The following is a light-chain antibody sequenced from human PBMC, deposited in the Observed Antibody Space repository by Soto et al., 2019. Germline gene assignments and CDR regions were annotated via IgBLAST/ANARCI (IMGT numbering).Light chain of an antibody. CDR2: DAS. CDR3: QQFGSSWT. V-gene: IGKV3-20*01. CDR1: QRVNSNY. J-gene: IGKJ1*01. Sequence: EIVLTQSPGTLSLSPGERATLSCRASQRVNSNYLAWYQQTPGQAPSLLIYDASSRATGIPDRFSGSGSGTYFTLTISRLDPEDFAVYYCQQFGSSWTFGQGTKVEIK.